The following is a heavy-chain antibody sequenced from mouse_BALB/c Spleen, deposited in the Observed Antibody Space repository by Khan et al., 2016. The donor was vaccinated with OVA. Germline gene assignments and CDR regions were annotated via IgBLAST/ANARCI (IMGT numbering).Heavy chain of an antibody. Sequence: EVELVESGPSLVKPSQTLSLTCSVTGDSITSGYWNWIRKFPGNKLEYMGYIIYTGYTYYNPSLKSRISITRHTSTNHSYFQLNSVTDEDTATYYCARSSYSYAFVYWGQGTLVTVSA. D-gene: IGHD3-3*01. CDR3: ARSSYSYAFVY. J-gene: IGHJ3*01. V-gene: IGHV3-8*02. CDR1: GDSITSGY. CDR2: IIYTGYT.